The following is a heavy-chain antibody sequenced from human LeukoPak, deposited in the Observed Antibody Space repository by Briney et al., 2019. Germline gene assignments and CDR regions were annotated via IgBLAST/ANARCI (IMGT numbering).Heavy chain of an antibody. V-gene: IGHV3-9*01. Sequence: PGGSLRLSCAASGFTFSSYAMSWVRQAPGKGLEWVSSISWNSGNIGYADSVKGRFTISRDNAKNSLYLQMNSLRAEDTALYYCAKVSRQELVRWYAFDIWGQGTMVTVSS. CDR2: ISWNSGNI. CDR3: AKVSRQELVRWYAFDI. D-gene: IGHD6-13*01. CDR1: GFTFSSYA. J-gene: IGHJ3*02.